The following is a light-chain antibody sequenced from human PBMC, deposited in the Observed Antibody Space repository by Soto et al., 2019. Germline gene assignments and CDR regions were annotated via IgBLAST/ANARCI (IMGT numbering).Light chain of an antibody. J-gene: IGKJ1*01. CDR2: RAS. CDR3: QQHNNYWT. V-gene: IGKV1-5*03. CDR1: QNINSD. Sequence: DVQMTQSPSTLSDSVGDRVTITCRASQNINSDLAWYQQKPGKAPQLLIYRASSLESGVPSRFSGSGSGTEFTLTITSLQPDDFATYYCQQHNNYWTFGHGTRVDIK.